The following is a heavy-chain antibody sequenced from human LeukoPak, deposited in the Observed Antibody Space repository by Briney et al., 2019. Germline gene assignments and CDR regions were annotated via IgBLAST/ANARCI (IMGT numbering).Heavy chain of an antibody. J-gene: IGHJ4*02. CDR2: INPSGGST. Sequence: GASVRVSCKASGYTFTSYYMHWVRQAPGQGLEWMGIINPSGGSTSYAQKFQGRVTMTRDMSTSTDYMELSSLRSEDTAVYYCARPQITMVRDQPSPLEYYFDYWGQGTLVTVSS. D-gene: IGHD3-10*01. V-gene: IGHV1-46*01. CDR1: GYTFTSYY. CDR3: ARPQITMVRDQPSPLEYYFDY.